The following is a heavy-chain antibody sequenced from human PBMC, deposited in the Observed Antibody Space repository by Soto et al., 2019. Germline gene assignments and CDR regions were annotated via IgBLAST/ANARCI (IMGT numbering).Heavy chain of an antibody. D-gene: IGHD4-17*01. CDR1: GFTFSSYG. J-gene: IGHJ5*02. Sequence: QVQLVESGGGVVQPGRSLRLSCAASGFTFSSYGMHWVRQAPGKGLEWVSVIWYDGSNKYYADSVKGRFTISRDNSKNTLYLQMNSLRAEDTAVYYCARDYSDDYVGWFDPWGQGTLVTVPS. V-gene: IGHV3-33*01. CDR2: IWYDGSNK. CDR3: ARDYSDDYVGWFDP.